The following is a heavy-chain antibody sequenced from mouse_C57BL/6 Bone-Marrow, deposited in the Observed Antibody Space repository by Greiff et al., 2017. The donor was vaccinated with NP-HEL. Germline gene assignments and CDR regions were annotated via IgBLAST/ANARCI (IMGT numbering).Heavy chain of an antibody. D-gene: IGHD1-1*01. V-gene: IGHV1-55*01. J-gene: IGHJ2*01. Sequence: QVQLQQPGAELVKPGASVKMSCKASGYTFTSYWITWVKQRPGQGLEWIGDIYPGGGGTNYNEKFKSKATLTVDTSSSTAYMQLSSLTSEDSAVYYCARGGPHYYGSRYFDYWGQGTTLTVPA. CDR1: GYTFTSYW. CDR3: ARGGPHYYGSRYFDY. CDR2: IYPGGGGT.